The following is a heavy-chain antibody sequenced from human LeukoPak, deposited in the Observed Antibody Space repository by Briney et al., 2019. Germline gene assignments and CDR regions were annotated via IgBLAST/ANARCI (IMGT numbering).Heavy chain of an antibody. CDR1: GFTFSSYS. Sequence: GGSLRLSCAASGFTFSSYSMNWVRQAPGKGLEWVSSISSSSSYIYYADSVKGRFTISRDNAKNSLYLQMNSLRAEDTAVYYCARIAAGAGTHFDYWGQGTLVTVSS. V-gene: IGHV3-21*01. CDR2: ISSSSSYI. J-gene: IGHJ4*02. D-gene: IGHD6-13*01. CDR3: ARIAAGAGTHFDY.